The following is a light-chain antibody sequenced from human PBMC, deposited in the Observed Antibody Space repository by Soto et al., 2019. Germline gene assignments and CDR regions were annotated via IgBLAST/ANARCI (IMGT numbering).Light chain of an antibody. CDR2: KVS. CDR1: QIIDNW. CDR3: QQYKNYRT. V-gene: IGKV1-5*03. J-gene: IGKJ1*01. Sequence: DIQMTQSPSTLSASVGDRVTITCRVSQIIDNWLAWYQQKPGKVPNLLIYKVSTLQSGVPSRFRGSGSGTEFTLTISTLQPDDFATYYCQQYKNYRTFGPGTKVDI.